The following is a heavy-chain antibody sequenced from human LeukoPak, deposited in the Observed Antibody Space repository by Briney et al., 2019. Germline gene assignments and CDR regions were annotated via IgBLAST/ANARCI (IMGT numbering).Heavy chain of an antibody. CDR3: ARDGGSYFRYYMDV. CDR2: IHYSGST. V-gene: IGHV4-59*12. CDR1: GGSISSDY. Sequence: SETLSLTCTVSGGSISSDYWSWIRQPPGKGLEWIGYIHYSGSTNHNPSLESRVTISLDKSTNQFSLNLSSVTAADTAMYYCARDGGSYFRYYMDVWGKGTTVTVSS. D-gene: IGHD1-26*01. J-gene: IGHJ6*03.